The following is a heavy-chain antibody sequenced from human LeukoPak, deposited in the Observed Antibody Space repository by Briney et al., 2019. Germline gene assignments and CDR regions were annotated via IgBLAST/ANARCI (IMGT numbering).Heavy chain of an antibody. Sequence: GSSVKVSCKASGYTFTSYGISWVRQAPGQGLEWMGWISAYNGNTNYAQKLQGRVTMTTDTSTSTAYMELRSLRSDDTAVYYCARNGYSSSWYPYTHYYYYYGMDVWGQGTTVTVSS. V-gene: IGHV1-18*01. D-gene: IGHD6-13*01. CDR3: ARNGYSSSWYPYTHYYYYYGMDV. CDR1: GYTFTSYG. J-gene: IGHJ6*02. CDR2: ISAYNGNT.